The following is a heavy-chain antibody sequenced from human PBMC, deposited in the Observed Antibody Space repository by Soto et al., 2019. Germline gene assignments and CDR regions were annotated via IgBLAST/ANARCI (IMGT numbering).Heavy chain of an antibody. CDR2: IYYSGST. Sequence: SETLSLTCTVSGGSMSSYYWSWIRQPPGKGLEWIGYIYYSGSTSYTPSLKSRVAMSVDTSKNQFSLKLSSVTAADTAVYYCARGGWYNDYWGQGTLVTVSS. J-gene: IGHJ4*02. D-gene: IGHD6-19*01. CDR3: ARGGWYNDY. CDR1: GGSMSSYY. V-gene: IGHV4-59*01.